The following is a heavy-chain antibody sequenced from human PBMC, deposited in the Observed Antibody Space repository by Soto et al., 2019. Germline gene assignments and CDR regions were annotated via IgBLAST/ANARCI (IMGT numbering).Heavy chain of an antibody. CDR3: ARGYGSGSSISFDY. J-gene: IGHJ4*02. CDR2: INHSGST. V-gene: IGHV4-34*01. D-gene: IGHD3-10*01. CDR1: GGSFSGYY. Sequence: PSETLSLTCAVYGGSFSGYYWSWIRQPPGKGLEWIGEINHSGSTNYNPSLKSRVTISVDTSKNQFSLKLSSVTAADTAVYYCARGYGSGSSISFDYWGQGTLVTV.